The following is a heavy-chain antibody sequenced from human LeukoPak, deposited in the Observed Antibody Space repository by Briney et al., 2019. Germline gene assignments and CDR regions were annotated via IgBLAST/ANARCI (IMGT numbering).Heavy chain of an antibody. CDR1: GFTFSSYW. Sequence: PGGSLRLSRAASGFTFSSYWMTWIRQAPGKGLEWVANIKGDESAKYYVDSVKGRFTISRDNAYNSLYLQMNSLRAEDTAVYYCARDRIAAAGTDYDYWGQGALVTVSS. CDR3: ARDRIAAAGTDYDY. CDR2: IKGDESAK. V-gene: IGHV3-7*01. J-gene: IGHJ4*02. D-gene: IGHD6-13*01.